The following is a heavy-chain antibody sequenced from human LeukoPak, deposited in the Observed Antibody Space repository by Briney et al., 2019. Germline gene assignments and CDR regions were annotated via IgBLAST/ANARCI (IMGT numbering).Heavy chain of an antibody. CDR2: ISYDGSNK. Sequence: GGSLRLSCAASGFTLSRFWMSWVRQAPGKGLEWVAVISYDGSNKYYADSVKGRFTISRDNSKNTLYLQMNSLRAEDTAVYYCATPNTVGTYWGQGTLVTVSS. CDR1: GFTLSRFW. CDR3: ATPNTVGTY. V-gene: IGHV3-30*03. J-gene: IGHJ4*02. D-gene: IGHD1-26*01.